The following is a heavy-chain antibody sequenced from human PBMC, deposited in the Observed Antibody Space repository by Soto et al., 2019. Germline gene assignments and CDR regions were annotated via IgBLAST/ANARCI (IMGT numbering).Heavy chain of an antibody. J-gene: IGHJ4*02. CDR3: TRSEYDPLFDY. CDR2: INSSAGTT. D-gene: IGHD1-1*01. CDR1: GYTFTSYW. Sequence: QVQLVQSGAEVKKPGASVKGSCKASGYTFTSYWMHWVRQAPGQALEWMGIINSSAGTTNYTQKFQGIGPMTRDTSTSKVYMDLRRLRSEDTAVYYSTRSEYDPLFDYWGQGTLVTVSS. V-gene: IGHV1-46*03.